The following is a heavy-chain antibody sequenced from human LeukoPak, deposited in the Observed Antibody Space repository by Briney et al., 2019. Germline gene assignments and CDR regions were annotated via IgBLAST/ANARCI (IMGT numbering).Heavy chain of an antibody. CDR3: ARERGPLGYCSGGSCYFDGMDV. CDR1: GYTFTGYY. Sequence: ASVKVSCKASGYTFTGYYMHWVRQAPGQGLEWMGWINPNSGGANYAQKFQGWVTMTRDTSISTAYMELSRLRSDDTAVYYCARERGPLGYCSGGSCYFDGMDVWGQGTTVTVSS. J-gene: IGHJ6*02. CDR2: INPNSGGA. V-gene: IGHV1-2*04. D-gene: IGHD2-15*01.